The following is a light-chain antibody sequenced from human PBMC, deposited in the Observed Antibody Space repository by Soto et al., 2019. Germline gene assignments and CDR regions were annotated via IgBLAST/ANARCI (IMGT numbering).Light chain of an antibody. V-gene: IGLV2-14*01. CDR3: SSYTRSSTEV. CDR1: SSDVGGYNY. Sequence: QSVLTQPASVSGSPGQSITISCTGTSSDVGGYNYVSWYQQHPGKAPKLMIYDVSNRPSGVSNRFSGSKSGNTASLTISGLQAEDEADYYCSSYTRSSTEVFGTGTKLTV. J-gene: IGLJ1*01. CDR2: DVS.